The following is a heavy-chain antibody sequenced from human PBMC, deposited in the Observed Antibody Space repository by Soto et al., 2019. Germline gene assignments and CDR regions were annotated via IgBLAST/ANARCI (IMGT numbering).Heavy chain of an antibody. CDR2: ISADNHNT. D-gene: IGHD1-1*01. V-gene: IGHV1-18*01. CDR3: ARESRNDDALDY. CDR1: GYTFTSYV. J-gene: IGHJ4*02. Sequence: QVQLMQSGLEVKRPGASVKVSCKTSGYTFTSYVISWVRQAPGHGLEWMGWISADNHNTNVAQNFQGRVTLTTDTSTTTVFMDLRTMRSDDTAVYYCARESRNDDALDYWGQGTLVTVSS.